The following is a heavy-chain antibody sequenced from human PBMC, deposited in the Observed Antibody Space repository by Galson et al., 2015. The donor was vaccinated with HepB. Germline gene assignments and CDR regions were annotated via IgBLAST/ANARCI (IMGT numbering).Heavy chain of an antibody. D-gene: IGHD2-15*01. CDR1: GFTFSSYG. CDR3: ARDERSGGSCSNY. CDR2: IWYDGSNK. Sequence: SLRLSCAASGFTFSSYGMHWVRQAPGKGLEWVAVIWYDGSNKYYADSVKGRFTISRDNSKDTLYLQMNSLRAEDTAVYYCARDERSGGSCSNYWGQGTLVTVSS. V-gene: IGHV3-33*08. J-gene: IGHJ4*02.